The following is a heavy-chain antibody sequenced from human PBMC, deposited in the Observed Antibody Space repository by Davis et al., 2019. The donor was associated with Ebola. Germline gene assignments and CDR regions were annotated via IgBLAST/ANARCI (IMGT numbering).Heavy chain of an antibody. Sequence: PGGSLRLSCAASGFTFDDYAMHWVRQAPGKGLEWVSGISWNSGSIGYADSVKGRFTISRDNAKNSLYLQMNSLRAEDTALYYCAKGKTQFAGDLDYWGQGTLVTVSS. J-gene: IGHJ4*02. D-gene: IGHD7-27*01. CDR1: GFTFDDYA. CDR3: AKGKTQFAGDLDY. V-gene: IGHV3-9*01. CDR2: ISWNSGSI.